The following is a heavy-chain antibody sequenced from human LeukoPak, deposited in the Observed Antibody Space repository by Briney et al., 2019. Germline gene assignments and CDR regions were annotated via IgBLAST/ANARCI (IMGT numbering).Heavy chain of an antibody. CDR3: ARSPSGQNTYYDILTGPKTGYYYYGMDV. V-gene: IGHV4-4*07. J-gene: IGHJ6*02. CDR2: IYTSGST. CDR1: GGSISSYY. D-gene: IGHD3-9*01. Sequence: SETLSLTCTVSGGSISSYYWSWIRQPAGKGLEWIGRIYTSGSTNYNPSLKSRVTMSVDTSKNQFSLKLSSVTAADTAVYYCARSPSGQNTYYDILTGPKTGYYYYGMDVWGQGTTVTVSS.